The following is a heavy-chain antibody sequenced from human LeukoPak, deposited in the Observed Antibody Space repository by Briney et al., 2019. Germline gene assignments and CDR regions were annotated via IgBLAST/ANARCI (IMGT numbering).Heavy chain of an antibody. Sequence: SETLSLTCAVYGGSFSGNYWSWIRQPPGKGLEWIGYIYYSGSTNYNPSLKSRVTISVDTSKNQFSLKLSSVTAADTAVYYCARGVPPYYYDSSGYYYYYYYYMDVWGKGTTVTVSS. CDR3: ARGVPPYYYDSSGYYYYYYYYMDV. J-gene: IGHJ6*03. V-gene: IGHV4-59*01. D-gene: IGHD3-22*01. CDR1: GGSFSGNY. CDR2: IYYSGST.